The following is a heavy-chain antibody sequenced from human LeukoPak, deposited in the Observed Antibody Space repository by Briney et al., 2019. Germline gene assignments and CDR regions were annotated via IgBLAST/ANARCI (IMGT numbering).Heavy chain of an antibody. CDR3: ARAVVRGVTRGPNWFDP. Sequence: GGSLRLSCAASGFTFSSYGMHWVRQAPGKGLEWVAVISYDGSNKYYVDSVKGQFTISRDNSKNTLYLQMNSLRAEDTAVYYCARAVVRGVTRGPNWFDPWGQGTLVTVSS. CDR2: ISYDGSNK. CDR1: GFTFSSYG. V-gene: IGHV3-30*03. J-gene: IGHJ5*02. D-gene: IGHD3-10*01.